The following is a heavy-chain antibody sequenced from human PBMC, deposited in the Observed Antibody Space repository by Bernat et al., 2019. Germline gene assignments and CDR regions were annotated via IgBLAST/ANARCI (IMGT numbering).Heavy chain of an antibody. CDR2: ISGSGGST. D-gene: IGHD3-22*01. V-gene: IGHV3-23*01. CDR3: ARDPLRRYYDSSGSRPYFDY. J-gene: IGHJ4*02. CDR1: GFTFSCYA. Sequence: EVQLLESGGGLVQPGGSLRLSCAASGFTFSCYAMSWVRQAPGKGLEWVSAISGSGGSTYYADSVKGRFTISRDNAKNSLYLQMNSLRAEDTAVYYCARDPLRRYYDSSGSRPYFDYWGQGTLVTVSS.